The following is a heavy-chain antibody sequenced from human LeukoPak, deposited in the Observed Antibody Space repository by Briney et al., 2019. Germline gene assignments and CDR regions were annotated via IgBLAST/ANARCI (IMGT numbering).Heavy chain of an antibody. V-gene: IGHV4-34*01. CDR2: INHSGST. D-gene: IGHD5-24*01. Sequence: LETLSLTCAVYGGSFSGYYWSWIRQPPGKGLEWIGEINHSGSTNYNPSLKSRVTISVDTSKNQFSLKLSSVTAADTAVYYCARRWGDGYNRRAFRFDPWGQGTLVTVSS. CDR1: GGSFSGYY. J-gene: IGHJ5*02. CDR3: ARRWGDGYNRRAFRFDP.